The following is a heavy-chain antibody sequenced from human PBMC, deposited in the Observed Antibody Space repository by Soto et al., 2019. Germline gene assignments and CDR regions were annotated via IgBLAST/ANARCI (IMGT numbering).Heavy chain of an antibody. V-gene: IGHV2-5*01. D-gene: IGHD6-19*01. Sequence: QITLKESGPTLVKPTQTLTLTCTFSGFSLRDYAVGVGWIRQPPGKALEWLSFIYWNDNEYYSPSLRSRLTISNDTSKNQVVLTMTNMDHVDTATYYCAHGSGWLFDYWCQGTLVTVSS. CDR3: AHGSGWLFDY. CDR1: GFSLRDYAVG. CDR2: IYWNDNE. J-gene: IGHJ4*02.